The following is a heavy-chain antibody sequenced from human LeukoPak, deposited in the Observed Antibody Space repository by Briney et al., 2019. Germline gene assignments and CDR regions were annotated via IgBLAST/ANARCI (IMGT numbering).Heavy chain of an antibody. CDR1: GGSISSGGYS. CDR2: INHSGST. D-gene: IGHD2-15*01. CDR3: ARARVGSYFDY. V-gene: IGHV4-34*01. J-gene: IGHJ4*02. Sequence: PSETLSLTCAVSGGSISSGGYSWSWIRQPPGKGLEWIGEINHSGSTNYNPSLKSRVTISVDTSKNQFSLKLSSVTAADTAVYYCARARVGSYFDYWGQGTLVTVSS.